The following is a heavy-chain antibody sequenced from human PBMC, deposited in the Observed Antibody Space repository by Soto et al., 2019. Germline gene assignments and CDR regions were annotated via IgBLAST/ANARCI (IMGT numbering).Heavy chain of an antibody. CDR2: INHSGST. V-gene: IGHV4-34*01. J-gene: IGHJ5*02. D-gene: IGHD3-3*01. CDR1: GGSFSGYY. Sequence: QVQLQQWGAGLLKPSETLSLTCAVYGGSFSGYYWSWIRQPPGKGLEWSGEINHSGSTNYNPSRKSRVTISVDTSKIQFSLKLSSVTAADTAVYYCARVSHNGYHYYFWRGSAWFDPWGQGTLVSVSS. CDR3: ARVSHNGYHYYFWRGSAWFDP.